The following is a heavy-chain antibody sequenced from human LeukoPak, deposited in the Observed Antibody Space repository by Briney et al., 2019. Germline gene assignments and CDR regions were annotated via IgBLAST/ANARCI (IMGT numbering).Heavy chain of an antibody. CDR3: ARDPYSGSYGNYYYYFMDV. J-gene: IGHJ6*03. V-gene: IGHV3-7*01. D-gene: IGHD1-26*01. CDR2: IKQDGSEK. CDR1: GFTFSMYW. Sequence: GGSLRLSCAASGFTFSMYWMSWVRQAPGKGLEWVANIKQDGSEKYYVDSVKGRFTISRDNAKNLLYLQMNSLRAEDTAVYYCARDPYSGSYGNYYYYFMDVWGKGTTVTISS.